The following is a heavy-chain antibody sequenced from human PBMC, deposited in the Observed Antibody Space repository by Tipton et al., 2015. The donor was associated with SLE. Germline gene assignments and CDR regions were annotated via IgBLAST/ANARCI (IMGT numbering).Heavy chain of an antibody. CDR2: IYYSGST. CDR3: ASSSLGAYSSFDY. CDR1: GGSISSYY. V-gene: IGHV4-59*01. J-gene: IGHJ4*02. Sequence: TLSLTCTVSGGSISSYYWSWIRQPPGKGLEWIGYIYYSGSTNFNPSLKSRVTISVDTSKNQFSLKLSSVTAADTAVYYCASSSLGAYSSFDYWGQGTLVTVSS. D-gene: IGHD6-13*01.